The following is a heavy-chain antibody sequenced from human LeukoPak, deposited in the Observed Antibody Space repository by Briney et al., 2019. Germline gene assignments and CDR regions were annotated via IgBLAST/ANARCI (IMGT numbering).Heavy chain of an antibody. CDR1: GGSFSGYF. Sequence: SSGTLSLTCAVYGGSFSGYFWSWIRQPPGKGLEWIGEINHSGGTNYNPSLKSRVTISVDTSKNQFSLKMNSVTAADTAVYYCARAPSGEVESAARGDYLDYWGQGTLVTVSS. CDR2: INHSGGT. CDR3: ARAPSGEVESAARGDYLDY. J-gene: IGHJ4*02. D-gene: IGHD6-13*01. V-gene: IGHV4-34*01.